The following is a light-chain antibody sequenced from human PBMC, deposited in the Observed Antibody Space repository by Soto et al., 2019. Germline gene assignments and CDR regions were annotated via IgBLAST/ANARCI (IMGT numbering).Light chain of an antibody. CDR2: EVN. J-gene: IGLJ1*01. CDR1: SSDVGAYIY. CDR3: SAYSDIDTKV. Sequence: QSVLPQPASVSGSPGQSVTISCGGTSSDVGAYIYVSWYQQFPGKAPKLILYEVNNRPSGVSNRFSGSKSDTTASLTISGLQPEDEADYYCSAYSDIDTKVFGTGTKVTVL. V-gene: IGLV2-14*03.